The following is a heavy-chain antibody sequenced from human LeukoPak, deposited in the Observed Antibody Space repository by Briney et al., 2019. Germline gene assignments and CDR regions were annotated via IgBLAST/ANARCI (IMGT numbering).Heavy chain of an antibody. CDR2: INGNGAST. CDR3: AKDQGYSYYYLDY. J-gene: IGHJ4*02. Sequence: PSETLSLTCTVSGGSINGNYWTWIRQPPGKGLEWVSGINGNGASTYYSDSVKGRFTISRDNSKNTVYLLMSSLRAEDTAVYYCAKDQGYSYYYLDYWGQGTLVTVSS. D-gene: IGHD5-18*01. CDR1: GGSINGNY. V-gene: IGHV3-23*01.